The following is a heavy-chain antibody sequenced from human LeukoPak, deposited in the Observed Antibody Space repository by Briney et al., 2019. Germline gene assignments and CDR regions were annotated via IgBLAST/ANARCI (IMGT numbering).Heavy chain of an antibody. Sequence: SETPFLTCAVYGGAFSGYYCSWIRQPPGKGLEWIGEINHSGSTNYNPSLKSRVTISGDTSKHHFSLELRSVTAADTAVYYCAISGNYFTRDAFDIWGQGTMVTVSS. CDR3: AISGNYFTRDAFDI. CDR1: GGAFSGYY. D-gene: IGHD1-26*01. J-gene: IGHJ3*02. CDR2: INHSGST. V-gene: IGHV4-34*01.